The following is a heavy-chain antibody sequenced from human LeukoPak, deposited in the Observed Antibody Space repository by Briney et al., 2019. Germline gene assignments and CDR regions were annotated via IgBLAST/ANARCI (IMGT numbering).Heavy chain of an antibody. Sequence: SVKVSCKASGGTFSSYAISWVRQAPGQGLEWMGRIIPILGIANYAQKFQGRVTITADRSTSTAYMELSSLRSEDTAVYYCARDSTEGDWGQGTLVTVSS. V-gene: IGHV1-69*04. CDR2: IIPILGIA. CDR1: GGTFSSYA. D-gene: IGHD2-2*01. J-gene: IGHJ4*02. CDR3: ARDSTEGD.